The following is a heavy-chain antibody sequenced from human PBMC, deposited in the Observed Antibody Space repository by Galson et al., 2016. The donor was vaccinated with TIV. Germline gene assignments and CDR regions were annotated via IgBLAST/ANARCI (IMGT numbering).Heavy chain of an antibody. CDR1: GGSMNSGVYY. CDR2: IYYSEII. J-gene: IGHJ5*02. CDR3: ARGLRGSSPDANNWFDP. Sequence: LSLTCSVSGGSMNSGVYYWTWIRQPPGKGLEWIGSIYYSEIIYYDPSLKSRVITSVDTSKNQFSLMVSSVTAADTAVYYCARGLRGSSPDANNWFDPWGQGTLVTVSS. D-gene: IGHD3-16*01. V-gene: IGHV4-30-4*08.